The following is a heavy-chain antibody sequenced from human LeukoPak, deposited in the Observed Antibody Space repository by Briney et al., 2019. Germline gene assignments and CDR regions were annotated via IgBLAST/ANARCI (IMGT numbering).Heavy chain of an antibody. J-gene: IGHJ6*02. CDR2: ISTILGRA. V-gene: IGHV1-69*10. Sequence: ASLTVSCKASGGTFSSYAISWVRQAPGQGLEWMGRISTILGRATYAQKFQGRVTITADKSTSTAYMELSSLRSADTAVYYCARGPQGMPGIAVAGKPEYYYYGMDVWGQGTTVTVSS. CDR1: GGTFSSYA. D-gene: IGHD6-19*01. CDR3: ARGPQGMPGIAVAGKPEYYYYGMDV.